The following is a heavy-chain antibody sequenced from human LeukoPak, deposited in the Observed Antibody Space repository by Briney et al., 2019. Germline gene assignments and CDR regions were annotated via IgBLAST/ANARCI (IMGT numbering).Heavy chain of an antibody. CDR1: GYTFTGYY. D-gene: IGHD3-22*01. Sequence: ASVKVSCKASGYTFTGYYMHWVRQAPGQGLEWMGWINPNSGGTNYAQKFQGRVTMTRDTSISTAYMGLSRLRSDDTAVYYCARDGVGYYDSSGYYYFQHWGQGTLVTVSS. V-gene: IGHV1-2*02. J-gene: IGHJ1*01. CDR3: ARDGVGYYDSSGYYYFQH. CDR2: INPNSGGT.